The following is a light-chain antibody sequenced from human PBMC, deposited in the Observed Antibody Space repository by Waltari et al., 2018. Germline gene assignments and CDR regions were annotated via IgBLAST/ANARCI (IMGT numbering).Light chain of an antibody. CDR3: YSTDSSGHDRV. J-gene: IGLJ3*02. Sequence: SYELTQPPSVSVSPGQTARNTCSGDALPKKYAYWYQQKSGQAPVLVIYEDSKRPSGIPERFSGASSGTTATLTISGAQVEDEADYYCYSTDSSGHDRVFGGGTKLTVL. CDR2: EDS. V-gene: IGLV3-10*01. CDR1: ALPKKY.